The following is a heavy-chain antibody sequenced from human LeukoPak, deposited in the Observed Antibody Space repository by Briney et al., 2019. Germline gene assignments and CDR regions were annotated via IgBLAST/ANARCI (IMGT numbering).Heavy chain of an antibody. V-gene: IGHV1-24*01. D-gene: IGHD2-15*01. CDR2: FDPEDGET. CDR3: ARIWEGYCSGGSCYSPLPYIYYYYYMDV. Sequence: ASVKVSCKVSGYTLTELSMHWVRQAPGKGLEWMGGFDPEDGETIYAQKLQGRVTMTTDTSTSTAYMELRSLRSDDTAVYYCARIWEGYCSGGSCYSPLPYIYYYYYMDVWGKGTTVTVSS. CDR1: GYTLTELS. J-gene: IGHJ6*03.